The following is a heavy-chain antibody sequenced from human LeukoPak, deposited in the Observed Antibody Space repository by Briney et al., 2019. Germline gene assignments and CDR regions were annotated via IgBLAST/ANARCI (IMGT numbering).Heavy chain of an antibody. D-gene: IGHD6-19*01. CDR2: IYHSGST. J-gene: IGHJ3*02. CDR1: GYSISSGYY. V-gene: IGHV4-38-2*02. Sequence: KTSETLSLTCTVSGYSISSGYYWGWIRQPPGKGLEWIGSIYHSGSTYYNPSLKSRVTISVDTSKNQFFLKLTSVTAADTAVYYCAREGWQWLVHAFDIWGQGTMVTVSS. CDR3: AREGWQWLVHAFDI.